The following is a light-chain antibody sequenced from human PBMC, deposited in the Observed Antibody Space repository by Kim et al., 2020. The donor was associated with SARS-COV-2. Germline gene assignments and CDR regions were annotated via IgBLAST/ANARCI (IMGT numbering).Light chain of an antibody. Sequence: DIQMTQSPSFLSASVGDRVTITCRASQSISTYLNWYQQKPGTAPKLLIYGASSLQSGVPSRFSGSGSGTDFTLTISSLQPEDFATYYCQQSYSTPLAFGGGTKLEI. CDR1: QSISTY. CDR3: QQSYSTPLA. J-gene: IGKJ4*01. V-gene: IGKV1-39*01. CDR2: GAS.